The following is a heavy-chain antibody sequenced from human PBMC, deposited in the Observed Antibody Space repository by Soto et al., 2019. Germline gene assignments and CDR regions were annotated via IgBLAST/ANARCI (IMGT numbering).Heavy chain of an antibody. D-gene: IGHD1-26*01. CDR2: ISYDGSNK. V-gene: IGHV3-30*18. Sequence: GGSMRLSCAASGFTFSSYGMHWVRQAPGKGLEWVAVISYDGSNKYYADSVKGRFTISRDNSKNTLYLQMNSLRAEDTAVFYCAKDVVVGATTGLGDYYYYYGMDVWGQGTTVTVSS. CDR3: AKDVVVGATTGLGDYYYYYGMDV. J-gene: IGHJ6*02. CDR1: GFTFSSYG.